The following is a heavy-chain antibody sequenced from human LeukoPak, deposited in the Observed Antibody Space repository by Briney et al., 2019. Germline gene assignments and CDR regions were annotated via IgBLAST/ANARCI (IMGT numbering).Heavy chain of an antibody. CDR1: GFTFSSYD. D-gene: IGHD1-26*01. J-gene: IGHJ4*02. CDR2: MGTAGDT. Sequence: GGSLRLSCAASGFTFSSYDVHWVRQATRRGLEWVSAMGTAGDTYYAGSVKGRFTISREDAKNSFYLQMNSLRAGDTAVYYCAALGGSIYWGQGTVVTVSS. CDR3: AALGGSIY. V-gene: IGHV3-13*01.